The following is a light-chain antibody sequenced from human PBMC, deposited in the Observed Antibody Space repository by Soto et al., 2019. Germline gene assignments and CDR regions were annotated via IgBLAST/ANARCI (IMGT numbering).Light chain of an antibody. CDR2: DAS. J-gene: IGKJ1*01. V-gene: IGKV3-20*01. Sequence: EIVLTQSPGTLSLSPGERATLSCRASQSVSSTYLAWYQQTPGQAPRLLIYDASSRATGIPDRFSGSGSGTYFTLTISRLEPEDFAVYYCQQYTSSPPSWTFGQGTKVEIK. CDR1: QSVSSTY. CDR3: QQYTSSPPSWT.